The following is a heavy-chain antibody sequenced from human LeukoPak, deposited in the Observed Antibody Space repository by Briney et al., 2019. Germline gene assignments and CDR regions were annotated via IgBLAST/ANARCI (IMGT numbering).Heavy chain of an antibody. V-gene: IGHV4-34*01. Sequence: SETLSLTCAVYGGSFSGYYWRWIRQPPGKGLEWIGEINHSGSTNYNPSLKSRVTISVDTSKNQFSLKLSSVTAADTAVYYCARGSIAARPGRYYYYYMDVWGKGTTVTVSS. CDR2: INHSGST. J-gene: IGHJ6*03. CDR3: ARGSIAARPGRYYYYYMDV. CDR1: GGSFSGYY. D-gene: IGHD6-6*01.